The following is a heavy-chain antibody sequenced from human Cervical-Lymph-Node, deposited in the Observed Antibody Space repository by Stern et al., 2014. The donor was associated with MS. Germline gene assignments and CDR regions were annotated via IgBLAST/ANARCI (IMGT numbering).Heavy chain of an antibody. Sequence: QVQLVQSGAEVKKPGSSVKVSCKASGGTFSRYAISWVRQAPGQGLEWMGGTIPISGKKSYAKKFEGRVNISAENPRSTVYMELSSLRSRDAAGYYCATSSTAWDNPRPFYGMDLWGKGTTVPFSS. J-gene: IGHJ6*04. CDR3: ATSSTAWDNPRPFYGMDL. D-gene: IGHD1-26*01. V-gene: IGHV1-69*06. CDR2: TIPISGKK. CDR1: GGTFSRYA.